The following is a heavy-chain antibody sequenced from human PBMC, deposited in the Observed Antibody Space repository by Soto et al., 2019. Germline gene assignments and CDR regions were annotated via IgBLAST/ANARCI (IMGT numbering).Heavy chain of an antibody. J-gene: IGHJ6*03. CDR2: ISWNSGSI. CDR1: GFTFDDYA. CDR3: AKDIGEYYYYMNV. V-gene: IGHV3-9*01. Sequence: EVQLVESGGGLVQPGRSLRLSCAASGFTFDDYAMHWVRQAPGKGLEWVSGISWNSGSIGYADSVKGRFTISRDNAKNSLYLQMNSLTAEDTALYYCAKDIGEYYYYMNVWGKGTTVTVSS.